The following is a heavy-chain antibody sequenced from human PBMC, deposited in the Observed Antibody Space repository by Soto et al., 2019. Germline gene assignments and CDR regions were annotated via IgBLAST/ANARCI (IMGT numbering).Heavy chain of an antibody. J-gene: IGHJ6*02. Sequence: QVQLVQSGAEVKKPGSSVKVSCQASGGTFISYTLSWVRQAPGQGLEWMGRIIPILGIANYAQKFQGRVTITADKSTSTAYMELSSLRSEDTAVYYCARTRGARYSSRYYYYGMDVGGPGTTVTVS. CDR1: GGTFISYT. CDR3: ARTRGARYSSRYYYYGMDV. V-gene: IGHV1-69*02. D-gene: IGHD1-1*01. CDR2: IIPILGIA.